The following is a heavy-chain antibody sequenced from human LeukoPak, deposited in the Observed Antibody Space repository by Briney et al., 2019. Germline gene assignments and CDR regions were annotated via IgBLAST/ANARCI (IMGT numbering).Heavy chain of an antibody. V-gene: IGHV3-30*18. Sequence: GSLRLSCAASGFTFSSYGMHWVRQAPGKGLEWVAVISDDGSNKYYADSVKGRFTISRDNSKNTLYLQMNSLRADDTAVYYCAKAGPGSYLRGKGSPYYFDYWGQGTLVTVSS. J-gene: IGHJ4*02. CDR2: ISDDGSNK. CDR3: AKAGPGSYLRGKGSPYYFDY. D-gene: IGHD1-26*01. CDR1: GFTFSSYG.